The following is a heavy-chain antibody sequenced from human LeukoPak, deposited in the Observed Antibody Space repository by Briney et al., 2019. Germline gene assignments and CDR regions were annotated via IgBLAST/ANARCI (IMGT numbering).Heavy chain of an antibody. V-gene: IGHV1-18*01. Sequence: AASVKVSCKASGYTFTSYGISWVRQAPGQGLEWMGWISAYNGNTNYAQKLQGRVTMTTDTSTSTAYMELSSLRSEDTAVYYCARDRSYYDILTGYYIDAFAIWGQGTMVTVSS. CDR1: GYTFTSYG. J-gene: IGHJ3*02. D-gene: IGHD3-9*01. CDR3: ARDRSYYDILTGYYIDAFAI. CDR2: ISAYNGNT.